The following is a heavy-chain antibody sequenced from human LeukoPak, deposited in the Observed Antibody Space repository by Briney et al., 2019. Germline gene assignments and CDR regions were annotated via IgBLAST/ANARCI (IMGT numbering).Heavy chain of an antibody. CDR1: GETFSDYS. Sequence: PSETLSLTCAVYGETFSDYSWGWIRQPPGKGLEWIGEISHSGVTNYNPSLKSRVTISVATSKSQFSLKLNSVTAADTAFYYCARRLDYGDSRDGFDIWGQGTMVTVSS. J-gene: IGHJ3*02. V-gene: IGHV4-34*01. CDR3: ARRLDYGDSRDGFDI. D-gene: IGHD4-17*01. CDR2: ISHSGVT.